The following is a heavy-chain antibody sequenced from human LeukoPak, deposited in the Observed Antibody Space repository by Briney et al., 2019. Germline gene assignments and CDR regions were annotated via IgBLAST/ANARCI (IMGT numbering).Heavy chain of an antibody. CDR1: GYSFTSYS. CDR2: IYTGDSDT. CDR3: ARHRNTRSRYYDFWSGPDYYYYGMDV. J-gene: IGHJ6*02. D-gene: IGHD3-3*01. V-gene: IGHV5-51*01. Sequence: GESLKISWKGSGYSFTSYSIGWLPQMPGKGLEWMGIIYTGDSDTRYSPSFQGQVIISADKSISTAYLQWSSLKASDTAMYYCARHRNTRSRYYDFWSGPDYYYYGMDVWGQGTTVTVSS.